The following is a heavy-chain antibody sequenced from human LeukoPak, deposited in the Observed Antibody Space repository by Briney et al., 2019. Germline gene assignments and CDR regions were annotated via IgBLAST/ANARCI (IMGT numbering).Heavy chain of an antibody. Sequence: GGSLRLSCAASGFTFSSYEMNWVRQAPGQGLERVSYISSSGSTIYYADSVKGRFTISRDNANNSLYLQMNSLRAEDTAVYYCARESRFYMDVWGKGTTVTVSS. CDR3: ARESRFYMDV. CDR2: ISSSGSTI. J-gene: IGHJ6*03. CDR1: GFTFSSYE. V-gene: IGHV3-48*03.